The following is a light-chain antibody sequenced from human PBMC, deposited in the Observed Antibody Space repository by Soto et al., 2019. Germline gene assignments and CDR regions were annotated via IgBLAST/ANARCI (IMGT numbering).Light chain of an antibody. CDR3: QQYPGYT. Sequence: EIVLTQSPGTLSLSPGERATLSCRASQSVSSSYLAWYQQKPGQAPRLLIYGASSRATGIPDRFRGSGSGTDFTLTISRLEPEDFAVYYCQQYPGYTFGQGTKLEIE. CDR1: QSVSSSY. J-gene: IGKJ2*01. V-gene: IGKV3-20*01. CDR2: GAS.